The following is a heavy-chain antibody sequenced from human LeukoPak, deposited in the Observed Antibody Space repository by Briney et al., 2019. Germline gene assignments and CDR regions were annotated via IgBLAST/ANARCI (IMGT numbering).Heavy chain of an antibody. CDR2: ISYDGSNK. CDR1: GFTFSSYE. J-gene: IGHJ6*02. V-gene: IGHV3-30*04. CDR3: AREAGWFGELFRHYYYGMDV. Sequence: PGGSLRLSCAASGFTFSSYEMNWVRQAPGKGLEWVAVISYDGSNKYYADSVKGRFTISRDNSKNTLYLQMNSLRAEDTAVYYCAREAGWFGELFRHYYYGMDVWGQGTTVTVSS. D-gene: IGHD3-10*01.